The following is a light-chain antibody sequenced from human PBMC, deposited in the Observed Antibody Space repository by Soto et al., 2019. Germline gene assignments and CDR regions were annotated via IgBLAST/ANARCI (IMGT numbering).Light chain of an antibody. CDR2: DVS. Sequence: QSALTQPASVSGPPGQSITISCTGTSNDVGGYNYVSWYQHHPGKAPKLMIYDVSNRPSGVSDRFSGSKSGNTASLTISGLQAEDEADYYCSSHARGTTRVFGGGTKVTVL. V-gene: IGLV2-14*03. J-gene: IGLJ2*01. CDR3: SSHARGTTRV. CDR1: SNDVGGYNY.